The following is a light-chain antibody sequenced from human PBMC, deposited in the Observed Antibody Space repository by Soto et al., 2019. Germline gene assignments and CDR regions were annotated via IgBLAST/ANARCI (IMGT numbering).Light chain of an antibody. CDR1: SSNIGAGYD. Sequence: QSVLTQPPSVSGAPGQRVTISCTGSSSNIGAGYDVHWYKQLPGTAPKLLIYGNSNRPSGVPDRFSGSKSGTSASLAITGLQAEDEADYYCQSYDSGAYVFGTGTKLTVL. CDR3: QSYDSGAYV. CDR2: GNS. J-gene: IGLJ1*01. V-gene: IGLV1-40*01.